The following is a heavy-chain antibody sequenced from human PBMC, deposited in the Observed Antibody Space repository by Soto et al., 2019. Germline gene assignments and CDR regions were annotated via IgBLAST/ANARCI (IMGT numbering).Heavy chain of an antibody. J-gene: IGHJ3*02. CDR2: IYYSGGT. CDR1: GGSISSYY. V-gene: IGHV4-59*08. CDR3: ARRYGSAFDI. D-gene: IGHD3-10*01. Sequence: SETLFLTCTVSGGSISSYYWSWIRQPPGKGLEWIGYIYYSGGTNYNRSLKSRVTISVDTSKNQFSLKLSSVTAADTAVYYCARRYGSAFDIWGQGRMVTVSS.